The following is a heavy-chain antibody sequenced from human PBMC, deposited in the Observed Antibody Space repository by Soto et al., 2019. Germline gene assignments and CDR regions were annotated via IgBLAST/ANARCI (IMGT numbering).Heavy chain of an antibody. CDR2: MNPTNGNT. V-gene: IGHV1-8*01. D-gene: IGHD7-27*01. CDR3: AKGHRNWGVDY. CDR1: TYTFTNYD. Sequence: QVQLVQSGAEVKKPGASVKVSCKASTYTFTNYDINWFRQATGQGLEWMGWMNPTNGNTGYAQNFQGRGTMTRSTAITTAYMGLSSLRSEDTAVYYCAKGHRNWGVDYWGQGTLVTVSS. J-gene: IGHJ4*02.